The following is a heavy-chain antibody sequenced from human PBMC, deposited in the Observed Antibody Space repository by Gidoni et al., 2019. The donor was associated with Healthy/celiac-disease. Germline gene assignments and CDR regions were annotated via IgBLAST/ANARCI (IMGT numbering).Heavy chain of an antibody. D-gene: IGHD6-13*01. J-gene: IGHJ2*01. CDR3: ARVGDSSSWYLGWYFDL. CDR2: ISRSGSTI. V-gene: IGHV3-48*03. Sequence: EVQLVESGGGLVQPGGSLRLSCAASGFTFSSYEMNWVRQAPGKGLEWVSYISRSGSTIYYADSVKGRFTISRDNAKNSLYLQMNSLRAEDTAVYYCARVGDSSSWYLGWYFDLWGRGTLVTVSS. CDR1: GFTFSSYE.